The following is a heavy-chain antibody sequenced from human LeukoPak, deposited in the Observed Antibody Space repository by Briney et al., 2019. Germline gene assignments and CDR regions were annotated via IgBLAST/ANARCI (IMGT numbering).Heavy chain of an antibody. Sequence: GGSLRLSCAASGFTFSSYGMHWVRQAPGKGLEWVAFIRYDGSNKYYADSVKGRFTISRDNSKNTLYLQMNSLRAEDTAVYYCAKTDYDFWSGGDAFDIWGQGTMVTVSS. CDR1: GFTFSSYG. CDR2: IRYDGSNK. D-gene: IGHD3-3*01. V-gene: IGHV3-30*02. CDR3: AKTDYDFWSGGDAFDI. J-gene: IGHJ3*02.